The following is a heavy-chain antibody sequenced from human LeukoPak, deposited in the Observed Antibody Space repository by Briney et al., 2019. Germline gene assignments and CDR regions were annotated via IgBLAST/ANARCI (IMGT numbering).Heavy chain of an antibody. Sequence: SETLSLTCTVYGGSFSGYHWSWIRQPPGKGLEWIGEINHSGSTNYNPSLKSRVTISVDTSKNQFSLKLSSVTAADTAVYYCARYLRRGSWPLDSWGQGTLVTVSS. J-gene: IGHJ4*02. CDR3: ARYLRRGSWPLDS. D-gene: IGHD6-13*01. CDR2: INHSGST. V-gene: IGHV4-34*01. CDR1: GGSFSGYH.